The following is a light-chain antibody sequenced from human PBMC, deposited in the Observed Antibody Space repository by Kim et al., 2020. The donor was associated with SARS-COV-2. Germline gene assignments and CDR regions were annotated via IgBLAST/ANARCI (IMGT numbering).Light chain of an antibody. CDR2: AAS. CDR3: QQYHNWWT. V-gene: IGKV3-15*01. J-gene: IGKJ1*01. Sequence: SVSPGERATPSCRASQSVSSNLAWYQQKPGQAPRLLIYAASTRATDTPARFSGSGSGTEFTLTISSLQSEDFALYFCQQYHNWWTFGQGTKVDIK. CDR1: QSVSSN.